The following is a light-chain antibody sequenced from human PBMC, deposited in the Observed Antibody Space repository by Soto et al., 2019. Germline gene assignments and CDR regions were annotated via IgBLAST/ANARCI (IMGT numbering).Light chain of an antibody. CDR1: RSITKN. J-gene: IGKJ3*01. Sequence: EIVMTQSPASLSLSPGERATLSCRASRSITKNLAWYQQKPGQSPRFLIYDASTRATGIPARFSGSGSGTDFTLTISSLQSEDSAIYYCQQYDDWPGVTFGPGTRVEIK. V-gene: IGKV3-15*01. CDR2: DAS. CDR3: QQYDDWPGVT.